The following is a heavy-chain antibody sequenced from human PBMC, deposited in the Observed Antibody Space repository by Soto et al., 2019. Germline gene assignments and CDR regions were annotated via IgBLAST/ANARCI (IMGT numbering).Heavy chain of an antibody. D-gene: IGHD3-3*01. V-gene: IGHV3-30*18. CDR3: AKRNYAFWTGWPGDTFDI. CDR2: VSYDGSNR. CDR1: EFTFSNYG. Sequence: PGGSLRLSCAASEFTFSNYGMHWVRQAPGKGLEWVAVVSYDGSNRYYADSVKGRFTISRDNSKNTLFLQMNSLRSEDTAVYYCAKRNYAFWTGWPGDTFDIWAPRTMVTVSS. J-gene: IGHJ3*02.